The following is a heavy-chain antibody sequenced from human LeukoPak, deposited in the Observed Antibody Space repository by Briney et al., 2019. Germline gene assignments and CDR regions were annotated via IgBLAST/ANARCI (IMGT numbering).Heavy chain of an antibody. CDR2: IRYDGSNK. J-gene: IGHJ3*02. CDR1: GFTFSNFG. CDR3: SKVLHPYAFCI. D-gene: IGHD3-3*01. Sequence: GGSLRLSCAASGFTFSNFGMHWVREAPGKGLEGVAVIRYDGSNKFYVDSVKGRFTISRDNSKNTLYLQMNSLRSEDTAVYYCSKVLHPYAFCIWGQGEIGTVSS. V-gene: IGHV3-30*02.